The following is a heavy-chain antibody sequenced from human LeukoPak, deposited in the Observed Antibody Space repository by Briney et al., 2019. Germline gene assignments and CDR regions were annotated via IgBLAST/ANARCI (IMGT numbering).Heavy chain of an antibody. CDR1: GFTFSSYA. CDR3: AKDGPGYNWNYDAFDI. V-gene: IGHV3-23*01. J-gene: IGHJ3*02. CDR2: ISGSGGST. D-gene: IGHD1-7*01. Sequence: PGGSLRLSCAASGFTFSSYAMSWVRQAPGKWLEWVSAISGSGGSTYYADSVKGRFTIARDNSKNTLYLQMDSLRAEDTAVYYCAKDGPGYNWNYDAFDIWGQGTMVTVSS.